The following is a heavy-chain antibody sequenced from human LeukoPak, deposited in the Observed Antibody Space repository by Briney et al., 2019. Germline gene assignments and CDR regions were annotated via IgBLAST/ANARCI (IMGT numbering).Heavy chain of an antibody. CDR3: AKQTSGGTYYDFWSGQRHDAFDI. CDR1: GFTFSSYA. V-gene: IGHV3-23*01. J-gene: IGHJ3*02. CDR2: ISGSGGST. Sequence: PGGSLRLSCEASGFTFSSYAMSWVRQAPGKGLEWVSSISGSGGSTYYADSVKGRFTISRDNSKNTLYLQMNSLRAEDTAVYYCAKQTSGGTYYDFWSGQRHDAFDIWGQGTMVTVSS. D-gene: IGHD3-3*01.